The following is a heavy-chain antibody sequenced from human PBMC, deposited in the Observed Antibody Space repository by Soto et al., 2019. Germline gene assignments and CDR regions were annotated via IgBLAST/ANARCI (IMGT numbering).Heavy chain of an antibody. CDR3: ATLSSSFAFDI. J-gene: IGHJ3*02. Sequence: PGGSLRLSCAASGFTFSSYSMNWVRQAPGKGLGWVSSISSSSSYIYYADSVKGRFTISRDNAKNSLYLQMNSLRAEDTAVYYCATLSSSFAFDIWGQGTMVTVSS. CDR1: GFTFSSYS. V-gene: IGHV3-21*01. CDR2: ISSSSSYI. D-gene: IGHD6-6*01.